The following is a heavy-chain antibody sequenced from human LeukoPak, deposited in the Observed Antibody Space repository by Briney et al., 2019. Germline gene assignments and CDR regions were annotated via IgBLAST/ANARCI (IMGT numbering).Heavy chain of an antibody. D-gene: IGHD3-3*01. J-gene: IGHJ4*02. Sequence: GGSLRLSCAAYGFTFDDDAMHWVRQAPGKGLEWVSLISWDGGSTYYADSVKGRFTISRDNSKNSLYLQMNSLRAEDTALYYCAKDGIGRYYDFWSGPNGDFDYWGQGTLVTVSS. CDR3: AKDGIGRYYDFWSGPNGDFDY. CDR1: GFTFDDDA. V-gene: IGHV3-43D*03. CDR2: ISWDGGST.